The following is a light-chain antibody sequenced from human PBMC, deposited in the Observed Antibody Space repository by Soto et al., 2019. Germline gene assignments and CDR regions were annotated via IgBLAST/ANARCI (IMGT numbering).Light chain of an antibody. CDR1: RDIGRD. CDR3: PQNSDYPRT. CDR2: AAA. J-gene: IGKJ1*01. V-gene: IGKV1-6*01. Sequence: AIQMTQSPSSLSASVGDRVSISCRASRDIGRDLGWYQQIPGKTPKLLIFAAARLQTGVPSRFSGSGSGTEFTLTISSLQPEDFATYYCPQNSDYPRTFGQGTKVEI.